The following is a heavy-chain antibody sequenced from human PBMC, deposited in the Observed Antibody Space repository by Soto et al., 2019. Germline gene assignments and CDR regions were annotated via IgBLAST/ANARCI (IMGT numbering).Heavy chain of an antibody. D-gene: IGHD3-3*01. CDR3: VRHGRDGVTIFGVAAYNFVT. Sequence: SETLSLPCAVSGGSTRSNVYYWGWVRQPPGKGLEWIGSTSYTTTAYYNPSLRSRVLISVDTSKNQFSLRLSSVTAADTAVYYCVRHGRDGVTIFGVAAYNFVTWGQGTLVTVSS. J-gene: IGHJ4*02. CDR1: GGSTRSNVYY. V-gene: IGHV4-39*01. CDR2: TSYTTTA.